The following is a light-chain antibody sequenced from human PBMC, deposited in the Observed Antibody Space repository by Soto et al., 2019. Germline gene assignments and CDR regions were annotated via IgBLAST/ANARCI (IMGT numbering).Light chain of an antibody. CDR3: QQYDTYPWT. CDR1: QRMSAW. CDR2: DAS. J-gene: IGKJ1*01. V-gene: IGKV1-5*01. Sequence: DIPMTQSPPTLSASVGDRVLITCRASQRMSAWLAWYQQKPGIAPKLLIYDASSLEDGVPSRFSGSGSGTDFTLTINGLQPDDFATYYCQQYDTYPWTFGQGTKVEIK.